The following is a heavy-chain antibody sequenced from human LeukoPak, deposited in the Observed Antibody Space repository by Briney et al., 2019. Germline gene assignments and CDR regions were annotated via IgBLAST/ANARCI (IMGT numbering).Heavy chain of an antibody. CDR1: GGSSSGYY. D-gene: IGHD3-16*01. Sequence: PSETLSLTCAVYGGSSSGYYWGWIRQPPGKGLEWIGSIYYSGSTYYNPSLKSRVTISVDTSKNQFSLKLSSVTAADTAVYYCARDWGSKTALDYWGQGTLVTVSS. V-gene: IGHV4-34*01. J-gene: IGHJ4*02. CDR2: IYYSGST. CDR3: ARDWGSKTALDY.